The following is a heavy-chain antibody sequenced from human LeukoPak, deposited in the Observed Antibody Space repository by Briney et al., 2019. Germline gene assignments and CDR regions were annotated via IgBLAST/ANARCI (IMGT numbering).Heavy chain of an antibody. Sequence: ASVKVSCKASGYTFTVHYLYWLRQAPGQGLEWMGRINLNSGDTKYADKFQGRVIMTRDTSTSTAYMELNRLRSDDTAAYYCARDMWELPSDYYYDYWGQGTLVTVSS. J-gene: IGHJ4*02. D-gene: IGHD1-26*01. CDR3: ARDMWELPSDYYYDY. CDR1: GYTFTVHY. CDR2: INLNSGDT. V-gene: IGHV1-2*06.